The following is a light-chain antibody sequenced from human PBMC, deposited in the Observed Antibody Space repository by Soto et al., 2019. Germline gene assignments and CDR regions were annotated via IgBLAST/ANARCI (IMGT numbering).Light chain of an antibody. V-gene: IGKV3-11*01. J-gene: IGKJ4*01. CDR1: QSVRSD. CDR3: QQRDAWPLT. Sequence: ETVLTQSPATLSLSPGERATLSCRASQSVRSDLGWYQQKPGQAPRLLIYDISIRAAGTPVRFSGSGSGTDFTLTISSLEPEDLAIYFCQQRDAWPLTFGGGTRVEI. CDR2: DIS.